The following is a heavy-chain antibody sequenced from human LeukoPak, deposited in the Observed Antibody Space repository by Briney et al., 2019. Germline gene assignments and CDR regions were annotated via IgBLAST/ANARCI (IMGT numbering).Heavy chain of an antibody. V-gene: IGHV1-46*01. Sequence: ASVKVSCKASGYTFTSYYMHWVRQAPGQGLEWMGMINPSGGGTSYAQKFQGRVTMTRDTSTSTVYMELSSLTSEDTAMYYCARVRSAMAPYFFDYWGQGTLVTVSS. J-gene: IGHJ4*02. CDR2: INPSGGGT. D-gene: IGHD5-18*01. CDR1: GYTFTSYY. CDR3: ARVRSAMAPYFFDY.